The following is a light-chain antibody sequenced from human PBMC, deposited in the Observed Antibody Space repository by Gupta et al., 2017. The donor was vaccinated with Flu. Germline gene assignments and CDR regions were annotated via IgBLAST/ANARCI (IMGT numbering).Light chain of an antibody. CDR1: QSVKTY. V-gene: IGKV3-11*01. J-gene: IGKJ4*01. CDR3: QQRSLWPPVT. CDR2: DAS. Sequence: ATLYLSPGERATISCRASQSVKTYLDWYKQKPGQPPRLLNYDASNRDTGITARFSGSGYGKDFTLTSSSREEEDYAGYYCQQRSLWPPVTFGGGTKVEIK.